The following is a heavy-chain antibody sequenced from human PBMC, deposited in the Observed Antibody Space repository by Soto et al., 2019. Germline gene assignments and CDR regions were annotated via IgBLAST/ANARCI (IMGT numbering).Heavy chain of an antibody. Sequence: QVHLQQSGPGLVKPSETLSLTCTVSSGPSSSHNCGWIRQSPGRGLEWIGYVYNTGGTSYNPSLKSRVTISGDTSANHMSLTLSSVTAADTAIYFCVRQGIGNLHGLVDVWGQGTTVSVSS. D-gene: IGHD1-1*01. CDR2: VYNTGGT. V-gene: IGHV4-59*08. CDR3: VRQGIGNLHGLVDV. J-gene: IGHJ6*02. CDR1: SGPSSSHN.